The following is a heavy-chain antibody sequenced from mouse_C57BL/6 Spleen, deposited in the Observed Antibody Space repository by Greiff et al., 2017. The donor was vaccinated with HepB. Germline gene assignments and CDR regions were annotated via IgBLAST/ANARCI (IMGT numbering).Heavy chain of an antibody. CDR3: ARYGLGRGFDY. V-gene: IGHV1-80*01. CDR2: IYPGDGDT. Sequence: QVQLKESGAELVKPGASVKISCKASGYAFSSYWMNWVKQRPGKGLEWIGQIYPGDGDTNYNGKFKGKATLTADKSSSTAYMQLSSLTSEDSAVYFCARYGLGRGFDYWGQGTTLTVSS. CDR1: GYAFSSYW. J-gene: IGHJ2*01. D-gene: IGHD4-1*01.